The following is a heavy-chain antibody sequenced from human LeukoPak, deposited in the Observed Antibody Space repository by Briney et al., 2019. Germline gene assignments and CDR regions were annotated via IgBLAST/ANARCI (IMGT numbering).Heavy chain of an antibody. CDR2: INPNSGGT. CDR3: ASGYCSGGSCLVY. D-gene: IGHD2-15*01. J-gene: IGHJ4*02. V-gene: IGHV1-2*02. CDR1: RYTFTGYY. Sequence: ASVKVSCKASRYTFTGYYMHWVRQAPGQGLEWMGWINPNSGGTNYAQKFQGRVTMTRDTSISTAYMELSRLRSDDTAVYYCASGYCSGGSCLVYWGQGTLVTVSS.